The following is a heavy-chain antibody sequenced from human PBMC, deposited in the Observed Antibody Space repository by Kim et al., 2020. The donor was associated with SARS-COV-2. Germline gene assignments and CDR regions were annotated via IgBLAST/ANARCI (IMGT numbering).Heavy chain of an antibody. D-gene: IGHD2-2*01. CDR3: ARRGIGHQLNYAMDV. V-gene: IGHV5-51*01. J-gene: IGHJ6*02. Sequence: GESLKISCKGSGYSFTSYWIGWVRQMPGKGLEWMGTIYPGDSDTRYSPSFQGQVTISADKSISTAYLQWSSLKASDTAMYYCARRGIGHQLNYAMDVWGQGTTVTVSS. CDR2: IYPGDSDT. CDR1: GYSFTSYW.